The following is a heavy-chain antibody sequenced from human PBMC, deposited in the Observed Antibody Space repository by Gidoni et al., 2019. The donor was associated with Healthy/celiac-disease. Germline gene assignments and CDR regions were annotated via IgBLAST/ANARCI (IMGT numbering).Heavy chain of an antibody. CDR2: ISSSSSYI. D-gene: IGHD6-6*01. J-gene: IGHJ4*02. CDR3: ARVRRDYSSSMPDY. CDR1: AFTFSSYS. V-gene: IGHV3-21*01. Sequence: EVQLVESGGGLVKPGGSLRLSCAASAFTFSSYSMNWVRQAPGKGLEWVSSISSSSSYIYYADSVKGRFTISRDNAKNSLYLQMNSLRAEDTAVYYCARVRRDYSSSMPDYWGQGTLVTVSS.